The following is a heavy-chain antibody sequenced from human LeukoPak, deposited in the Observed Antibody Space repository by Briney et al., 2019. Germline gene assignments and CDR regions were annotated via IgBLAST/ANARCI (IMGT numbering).Heavy chain of an antibody. CDR1: EGTFSSYA. CDR2: IIPIFGIA. J-gene: IGHJ5*02. Sequence: ASVKVSCKASEGTFSSYAISWVRQAPGQGLEWMGRIIPIFGIANYAQKFQGRVTITADKSTSTAYMELSSLRSEDTAVYYCAREWELLGLNNWFDPWGQGTLVTVSS. D-gene: IGHD1-26*01. CDR3: AREWELLGLNNWFDP. V-gene: IGHV1-69*04.